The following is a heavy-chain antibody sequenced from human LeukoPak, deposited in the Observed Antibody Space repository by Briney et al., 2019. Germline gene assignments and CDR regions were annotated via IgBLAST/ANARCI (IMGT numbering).Heavy chain of an antibody. J-gene: IGHJ4*02. V-gene: IGHV3-53*01. Sequence: PGGSLRLSCAASGFTVSSNYMSWVRQAPGKGLEWVSVIYSGGSTYYADSVKGRFTISRDNAKNSLYLQMNSLRAEDTAVYYCARVDGDYSRGYFDYWGQGTLVTVSS. CDR1: GFTVSSNY. CDR3: ARVDGDYSRGYFDY. CDR2: IYSGGST. D-gene: IGHD4-17*01.